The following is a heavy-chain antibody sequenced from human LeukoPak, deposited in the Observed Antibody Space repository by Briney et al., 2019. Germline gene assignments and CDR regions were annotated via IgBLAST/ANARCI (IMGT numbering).Heavy chain of an antibody. CDR3: ARDRRTYFDWLLETNDAFDI. Sequence: GSLRLSCAASGFTFSSYAMHWVRQAPGKGLEWVAVISYDGSNKYYADSVKGRFTISRDNSKNTLYLQMNSLRAEDTAVYYCARDRRTYFDWLLETNDAFDIWGQGTMVTVSS. CDR2: ISYDGSNK. J-gene: IGHJ3*02. D-gene: IGHD3-9*01. V-gene: IGHV3-30*04. CDR1: GFTFSSYA.